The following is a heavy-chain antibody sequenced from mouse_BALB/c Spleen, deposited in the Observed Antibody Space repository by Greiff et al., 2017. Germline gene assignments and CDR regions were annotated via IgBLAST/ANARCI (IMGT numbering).Heavy chain of an antibody. D-gene: IGHD1-1*01. V-gene: IGHV1-87*01. J-gene: IGHJ4*01. CDR1: GYTFTSYW. Sequence: QVQLQQSGAELARPGASVKLSCKASGYTFTSYWMQWVKQRPGQGLEWIGAIYPGDGDTRYTQKFKGKATLTADKSSSTAYMQLSSLASEDSAVYYCARDYYGRRDAMDYWGQGTSVTVSS. CDR3: ARDYYGRRDAMDY. CDR2: IYPGDGDT.